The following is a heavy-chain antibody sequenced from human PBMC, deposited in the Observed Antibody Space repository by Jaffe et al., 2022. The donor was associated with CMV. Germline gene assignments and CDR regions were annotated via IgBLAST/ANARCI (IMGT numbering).Heavy chain of an antibody. J-gene: IGHJ6*02. CDR1: GFTFSSYS. V-gene: IGHV3-48*02. CDR2: ISSSSSTI. Sequence: EVQLVESGGGLVQPGGSLRLSCAASGFTFSSYSMNWVRQAPGKGLEWVSYISSSSSTIYYADSVKGRFTISRDNAKNSLYLQMNSLRDEDTAVYYCARDHGWLLNPGRYYYGMDVWGQGTTVTVSS. D-gene: IGHD3-9*01. CDR3: ARDHGWLLNPGRYYYGMDV.